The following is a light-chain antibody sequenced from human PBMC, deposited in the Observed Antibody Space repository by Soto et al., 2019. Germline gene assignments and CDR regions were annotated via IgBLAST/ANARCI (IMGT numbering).Light chain of an antibody. CDR1: EFISKW. CDR2: QAS. CDR3: QHYNSYLET. J-gene: IGKJ1*01. Sequence: DIQITQSPSTLSASVGDRVTITCRASEFISKWLAWYQQKPGTAPKLLIYQASSLESGVPSRFSGRGSGTEFTLTITSLQPDYFAAYFCQHYNSYLETFGQGTKVEIK. V-gene: IGKV1-5*03.